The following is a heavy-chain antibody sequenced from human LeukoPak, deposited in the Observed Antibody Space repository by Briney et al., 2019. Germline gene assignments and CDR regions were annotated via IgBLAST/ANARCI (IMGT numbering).Heavy chain of an antibody. CDR1: GFTFSSYS. D-gene: IGHD2-2*01. V-gene: IGHV3-21*01. J-gene: IGHJ5*02. CDR2: ISSSSSYI. Sequence: GGSLRLSCAASGFTFSSYSMNWVRQAPGKGLEWVSSISSSSSYIYYADSVKGRFTISRDNAKNSLYLQMNSLRAEDTAVYYCARCSSTSWDWFDPWGQGTLVTVSS. CDR3: ARCSSTSWDWFDP.